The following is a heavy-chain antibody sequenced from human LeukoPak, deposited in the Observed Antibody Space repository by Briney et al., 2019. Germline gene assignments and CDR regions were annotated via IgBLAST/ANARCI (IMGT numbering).Heavy chain of an antibody. CDR3: ARAVSDRREIAAAGDDY. CDR2: IYYSGST. V-gene: IGHV4-59*01. D-gene: IGHD6-13*01. J-gene: IGHJ4*02. CDR1: GGSISSCY. Sequence: PSETLSLTCAVSGGSISSCYWSWIRQPAGKGLEWIGDIYYSGSTNYNPSLKSRVIISADTSKNQFSLKLSSVTAADTAVYYCARAVSDRREIAAAGDDYWGQGTLVTVSS.